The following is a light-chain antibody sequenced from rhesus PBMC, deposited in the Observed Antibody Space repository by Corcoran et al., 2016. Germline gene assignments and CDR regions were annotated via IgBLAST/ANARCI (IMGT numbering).Light chain of an antibody. CDR1: HIGSRY. J-gene: IGLJ1*01. CDR2: ADN. Sequence: SYGLTQPPSVSAASGETARITCGGGHIGSRYVHWDQQKPPQAPVQVIYADNKRPSGIPERFSGSNSWHTATLTISGVEAGDEADYFCQVWDRDTYIFGVGTRLIVL. V-gene: IGLV3-25*01. CDR3: QVWDRDTYI.